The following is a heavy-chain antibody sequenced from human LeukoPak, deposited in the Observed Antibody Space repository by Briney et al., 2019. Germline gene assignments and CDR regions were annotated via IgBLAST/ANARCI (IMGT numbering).Heavy chain of an antibody. Sequence: AETLSLTCAVSGYSMNSGYYWGRIRQPPGKGLEWVGSIYHSGSTYYNPSLKSRVTISVDTSKNQFSLKLSAVTPAHTAACISATQGLYSSSDPEYCGEGTLVTVSS. CDR1: GYSMNSGYY. J-gene: IGHJ4*02. V-gene: IGHV4-38-2*01. CDR3: ATQGLYSSSDPEY. D-gene: IGHD6-6*01. CDR2: IYHSGST.